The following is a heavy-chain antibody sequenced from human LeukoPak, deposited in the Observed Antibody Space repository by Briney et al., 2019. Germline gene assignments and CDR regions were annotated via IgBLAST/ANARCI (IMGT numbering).Heavy chain of an antibody. V-gene: IGHV4-4*07. CDR3: ARDLLVLNYYYYYMDD. D-gene: IGHD6-13*01. Sequence: SETLSLTCALSGGSISSYYWSWIRQPAGKGLEWIGRIYTSGSTNYNPYLKSRATVSVDTSKNQFSLKLSSVTAADTAVYYCARDLLVLNYYYYYMDDWGKGTTVTVSS. CDR2: IYTSGST. CDR1: GGSISSYY. J-gene: IGHJ6*03.